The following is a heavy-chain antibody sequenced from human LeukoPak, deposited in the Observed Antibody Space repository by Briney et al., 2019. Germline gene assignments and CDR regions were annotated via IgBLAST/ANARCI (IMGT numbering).Heavy chain of an antibody. CDR3: ARDHEEYCSGGSCSRFDY. Sequence: GSLRLSCAASGFTFSSYWMSWVRQAPGKGLEWVANIKQDGSEKYYVDSVKGRFTISRDNAKNSLYLQMNSLRAEDTAVYYCARDHEEYCSGGSCSRFDYWGQGTLVTVSS. CDR2: IKQDGSEK. V-gene: IGHV3-7*01. D-gene: IGHD2-15*01. J-gene: IGHJ4*02. CDR1: GFTFSSYW.